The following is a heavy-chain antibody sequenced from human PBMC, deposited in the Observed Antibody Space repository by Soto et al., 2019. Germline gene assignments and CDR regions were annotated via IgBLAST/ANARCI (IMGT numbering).Heavy chain of an antibody. D-gene: IGHD3-22*01. CDR2: IWYDGSNK. J-gene: IGHJ3*02. Sequence: QVQLVESGGGVVQPGRSLRLSCAASGFTFSSYGMHWVRQAPGKGLEWVAVIWYDGSNKYYADSVKGRFTISRDNSKNTLSLHMNNLRAEDMAVYYCAGNYYDSSGYYYLGAFDIWDHGTMVTVSS. CDR3: AGNYYDSSGYYYLGAFDI. V-gene: IGHV3-33*01. CDR1: GFTFSSYG.